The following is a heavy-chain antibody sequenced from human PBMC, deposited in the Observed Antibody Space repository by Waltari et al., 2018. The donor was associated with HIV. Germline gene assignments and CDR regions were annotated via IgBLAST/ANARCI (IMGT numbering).Heavy chain of an antibody. D-gene: IGHD5-12*01. CDR1: GGSISSGSYY. V-gene: IGHV4-61*02. Sequence: QVQLQESGPGLVKPSQTLSLTCTVSGGSISSGSYYWSWIRQPAGKGLEWIGRIYTSGRTNYNPSLKSRVTISVDTSKNQLSLKLSSVTAVDTAVYYCARVSGGYERFDYWGQGTLVTVSS. J-gene: IGHJ4*02. CDR2: IYTSGRT. CDR3: ARVSGGYERFDY.